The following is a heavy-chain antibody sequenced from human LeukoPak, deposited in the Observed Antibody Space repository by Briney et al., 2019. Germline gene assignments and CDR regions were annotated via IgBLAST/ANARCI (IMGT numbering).Heavy chain of an antibody. D-gene: IGHD1-1*01. CDR2: IYYSGST. J-gene: IGHJ5*02. Sequence: SETLSLTCTVSGGSISSSSYYWGWIRQPPGKGLEWIGSIYYSGSTYYNPSLKSRVTISVDTSKNQFSLKLSSVTAADTAVYYCARQILERLNRSDPWGQGTLVTVSS. CDR1: GGSISSSSYY. CDR3: ARQILERLNRSDP. V-gene: IGHV4-39*01.